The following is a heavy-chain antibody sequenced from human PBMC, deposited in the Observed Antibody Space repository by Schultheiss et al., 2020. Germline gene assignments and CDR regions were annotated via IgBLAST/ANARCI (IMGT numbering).Heavy chain of an antibody. CDR1: GFTFSSYV. J-gene: IGHJ6*02. Sequence: GGSLRLSCAASGFTFSSYVMHWVRQAPGKGLEWVSYISSSGSTIYYADSVKGRFTISRDNAKNSLYLQMNSLRAEDTAVYYCARSTYYDFWSGYSQQVGYYGMDVWGQGTTVTVSS. CDR2: ISSSGSTI. V-gene: IGHV3-48*04. D-gene: IGHD3-3*01. CDR3: ARSTYYDFWSGYSQQVGYYGMDV.